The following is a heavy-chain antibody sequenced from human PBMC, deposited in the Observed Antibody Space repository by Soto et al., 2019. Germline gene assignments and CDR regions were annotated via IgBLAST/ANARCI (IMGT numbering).Heavy chain of an antibody. V-gene: IGHV3-23*01. CDR1: GFPFTTYA. D-gene: IGHD7-27*01. CDR3: AKESWGHAFDT. Sequence: PGGSLRHSCAASGFPFTTYAMSWVRQAPGRGLEWVSSIRGSGYTYYADSVKGRFTISRDNSKSTLSLEMNSLRGEDTAIYYCAKESWGHAFDTWGQGTLVTVSS. CDR2: IRGSGYT. J-gene: IGHJ3*02.